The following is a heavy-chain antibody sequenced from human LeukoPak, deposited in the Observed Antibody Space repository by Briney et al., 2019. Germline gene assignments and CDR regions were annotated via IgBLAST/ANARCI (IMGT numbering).Heavy chain of an antibody. V-gene: IGHV3-48*01. Sequence: GGSLRLSCAASGFTFSIYNMNWVRQAPGKGLEWVSYITLSGTSIYYADSVKGRFTISRDNAKNSLYLQMNTLRAEDTAVYYCAREAVRDAFDIWGQGTMVTVSS. CDR1: GFTFSIYN. CDR3: AREAVRDAFDI. J-gene: IGHJ3*02. CDR2: ITLSGTSI.